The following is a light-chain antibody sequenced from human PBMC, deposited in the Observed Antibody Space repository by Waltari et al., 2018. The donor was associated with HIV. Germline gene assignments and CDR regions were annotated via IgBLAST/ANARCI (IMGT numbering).Light chain of an antibody. J-gene: IGLJ2*01. Sequence: QLVLTQSPSASASLRGSVKPTCPLASGPSTYGIAWPPQQQEKGPRFLMRLINNGTHSRGDGVPDRFSGSSSGAERYLTISSLQSEDEADYYCQTWGAGDHVFGGGTKLTVL. V-gene: IGLV4-69*01. CDR1: SGPSTYG. CDR2: LINNGTH. CDR3: QTWGAGDHV.